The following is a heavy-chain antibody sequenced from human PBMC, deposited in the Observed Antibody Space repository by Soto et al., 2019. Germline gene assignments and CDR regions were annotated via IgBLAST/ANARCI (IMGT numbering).Heavy chain of an antibody. CDR3: AKEMTPRIYGSGSYIDY. CDR2: ISWNSGSI. J-gene: IGHJ4*02. V-gene: IGHV3-9*01. CDR1: GFTFDDYA. Sequence: EVQLVESGGGLVQPGRSLRLSCAASGFTFDDYAMHWVRQAPGKGLEWVSGISWNSGSIGYADSVKGRFTISRDNAKNSVYLQMNSLRAEDTALYYWAKEMTPRIYGSGSYIDYWGQGTLVTVSS. D-gene: IGHD3-10*01.